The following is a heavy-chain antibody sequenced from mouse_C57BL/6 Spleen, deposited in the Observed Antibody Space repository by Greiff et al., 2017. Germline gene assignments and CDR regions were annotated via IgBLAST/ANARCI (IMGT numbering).Heavy chain of an antibody. CDR2: INPNNGGT. J-gene: IGHJ2*01. CDR3: ARSVYDHDPYFDY. D-gene: IGHD2-4*01. Sequence: VQLQQSGPELVKPGASVKIPCKASGYTFTDYNMDWVKQSHGKSLEWIGDINPNNGGTIYNQKFKGKATLTVDKSSSSAYMELRSLTSDDTAVYYCARSVYDHDPYFDYWGQGTTLTVAS. CDR1: GYTFTDYN. V-gene: IGHV1-18*01.